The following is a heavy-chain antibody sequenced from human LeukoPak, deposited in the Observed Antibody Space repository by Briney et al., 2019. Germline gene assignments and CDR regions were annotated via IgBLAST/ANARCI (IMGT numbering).Heavy chain of an antibody. J-gene: IGHJ4*02. Sequence: ASVKVSCKASGYTFSSHGFSWVRQAPGQGLEWMGWISGLNGNTNYAQKFQGRVTMTTDTSTTTAYMELRSLRSDDTAVYYCARWGSSNWWEHLGDYWGQGTLVTVSS. CDR2: ISGLNGNT. CDR3: ARWGSSNWWEHLGDY. V-gene: IGHV1-18*01. D-gene: IGHD2-8*02. CDR1: GYTFSSHG.